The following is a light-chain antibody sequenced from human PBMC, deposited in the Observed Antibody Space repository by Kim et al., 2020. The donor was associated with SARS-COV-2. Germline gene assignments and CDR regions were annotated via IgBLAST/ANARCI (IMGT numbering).Light chain of an antibody. J-gene: IGLJ1*01. V-gene: IGLV3-21*04. CDR2: YDT. Sequence: SYELTQPPSVSVAPGKTARITCGGNDIGTKSVHWYRQKPGQAPVAVISYDTDRRSGIPERFSGSNSGNSATLTITTVEAGDEADYYCQVWDRSSDQYVFGTGTQLTVL. CDR3: QVWDRSSDQYV. CDR1: DIGTKS.